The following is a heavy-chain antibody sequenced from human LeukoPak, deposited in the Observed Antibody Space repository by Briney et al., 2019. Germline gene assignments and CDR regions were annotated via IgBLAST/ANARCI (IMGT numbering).Heavy chain of an antibody. Sequence: GGSLRLSCAASGFTFSSYSMNWVRQAPGKGLEWVAVISYDGSNKYYADSVKGRFTISRDNSKNTLYLQMNSLRAEDTAVYYCAKDPYGSGSWGQGTLVTVSS. CDR2: ISYDGSNK. CDR1: GFTFSSYS. J-gene: IGHJ4*02. D-gene: IGHD3-10*01. V-gene: IGHV3-30*18. CDR3: AKDPYGSGS.